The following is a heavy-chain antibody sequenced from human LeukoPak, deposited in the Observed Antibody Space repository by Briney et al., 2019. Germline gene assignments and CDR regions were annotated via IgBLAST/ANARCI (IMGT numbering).Heavy chain of an antibody. V-gene: IGHV3-9*01. CDR3: AKAPDIVVVPAANVDYYLDY. CDR2: ISWNSGSI. J-gene: IGHJ4*02. Sequence: GRSLRLSCAASGFTFDDYAMHWVRQAPGKGLEWVSGISWNSGSIGYADSVKGRFTISRDNAKNSLYLQMNSLRAEDTALYYCAKAPDIVVVPAANVDYYLDYWGQGTLVTVSS. D-gene: IGHD2-2*01. CDR1: GFTFDDYA.